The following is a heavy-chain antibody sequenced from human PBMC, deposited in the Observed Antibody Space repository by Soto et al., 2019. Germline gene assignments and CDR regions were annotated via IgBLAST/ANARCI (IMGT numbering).Heavy chain of an antibody. Sequence: PGGSLRLSCAASGFTFSSYAMSWVRQAAGKGLEWVSAISGSGGSTYYADSVKGRFTISRDNSRNTLYLQMNSLRAEDTAVYYCAKHFYYDSSGYYYYFDYWGQGTLVTVSS. CDR3: AKHFYYDSSGYYYYFDY. J-gene: IGHJ4*02. CDR1: GFTFSSYA. D-gene: IGHD3-22*01. V-gene: IGHV3-23*01. CDR2: ISGSGGST.